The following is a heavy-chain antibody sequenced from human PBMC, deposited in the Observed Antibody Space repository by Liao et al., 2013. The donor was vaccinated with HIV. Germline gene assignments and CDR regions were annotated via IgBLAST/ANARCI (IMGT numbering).Heavy chain of an antibody. CDR3: ARDAYFDWDNWFDP. J-gene: IGHJ5*02. CDR2: INHSGDF. Sequence: QVQLQQWGAGLLRPSETLSLTCAVYDGSFNGYYWSWIRQTPGKGLEWIGEINHSGDFNCRPSLKSRVSLSVAASENQFSLKLTSVTAADTAVYYCARDAYFDWDNWFDPWGQGTLVTVSS. CDR1: DGSFNGYY. V-gene: IGHV4-34*01. D-gene: IGHD3-9*01.